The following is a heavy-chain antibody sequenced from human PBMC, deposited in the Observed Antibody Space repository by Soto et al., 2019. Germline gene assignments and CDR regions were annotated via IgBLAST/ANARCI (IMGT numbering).Heavy chain of an antibody. J-gene: IGHJ4*02. Sequence: QVHLVESGGGVVQPGRSLRLSCAASGFSFSRHGIYWVRQAPGKGLECVATILEDGDKKYYADSVKGRFTISRDNSKNTVFLQINDLRVEDTGLYFGAKYLARGGSVKPDYWGQGTLVTVSS. CDR3: AKYLARGGSVKPDY. CDR1: GFSFSRHG. CDR2: ILEDGDKK. V-gene: IGHV3-30*18.